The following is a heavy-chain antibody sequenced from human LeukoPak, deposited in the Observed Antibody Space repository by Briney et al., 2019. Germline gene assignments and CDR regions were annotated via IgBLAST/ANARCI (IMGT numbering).Heavy chain of an antibody. CDR2: ISYDGSNK. J-gene: IGHJ4*02. Sequence: PGGSLRLSCAASGFTFSSYAMHWVRQAPGKGLEWVAVISYDGSNKYYADSVKGRFTISRDNSKNTLYLQMNSLRAEDTAVYYCASWDCSGGSCYSNEYGFDYWCQGTLVTVSS. D-gene: IGHD2-15*01. CDR1: GFTFSSYA. V-gene: IGHV3-30-3*01. CDR3: ASWDCSGGSCYSNEYGFDY.